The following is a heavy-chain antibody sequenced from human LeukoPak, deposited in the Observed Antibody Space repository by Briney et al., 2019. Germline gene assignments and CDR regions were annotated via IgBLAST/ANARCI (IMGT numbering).Heavy chain of an antibody. J-gene: IGHJ4*02. V-gene: IGHV3-23*01. CDR3: AKGNWNYPLDY. CDR1: GFTFSSYA. CDR2: ISGSGGST. Sequence: GGSLRLSCAASGFTFSSYAISWVRQAPGKGLEWVSAISGSGGSTYYADSVKGRFTISRDNSKNTLYLQMNRLRAEETAVYYCAKGNWNYPLDYWGQGSLVTVSS. D-gene: IGHD1-7*01.